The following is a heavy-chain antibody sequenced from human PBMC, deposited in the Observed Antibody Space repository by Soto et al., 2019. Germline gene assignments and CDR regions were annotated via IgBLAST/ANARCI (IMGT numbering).Heavy chain of an antibody. Sequence: EVQLLESGGGLVQPGGSLRLSCAASGFTFSSYAMSWVRQAPGQGLEWVSGISGSGGTTYYADSVKGRFTISRDNSDNTLYLQMNSLRAENTAVYYCAKDRGYSGYDNWFDSWGQGTLVTVSS. J-gene: IGHJ5*01. CDR3: AKDRGYSGYDNWFDS. CDR1: GFTFSSYA. V-gene: IGHV3-23*01. D-gene: IGHD5-12*01. CDR2: ISGSGGTT.